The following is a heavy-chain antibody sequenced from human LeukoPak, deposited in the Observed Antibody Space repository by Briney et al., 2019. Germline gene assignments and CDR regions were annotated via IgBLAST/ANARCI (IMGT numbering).Heavy chain of an antibody. CDR1: GGSISSSSYY. CDR3: ATVDTAMVGRYFDY. Sequence: SETLSLTCTVSGGSISSSSYYWGWIRQPPGKGLEWIGSIYYSGSTYYSPSLKSRVTISVDTSKNQFSLKLSSVTAADTAVYYCATVDTAMVGRYFDYWGQGTLVTVSS. CDR2: IYYSGST. J-gene: IGHJ4*02. V-gene: IGHV4-39*01. D-gene: IGHD5-18*01.